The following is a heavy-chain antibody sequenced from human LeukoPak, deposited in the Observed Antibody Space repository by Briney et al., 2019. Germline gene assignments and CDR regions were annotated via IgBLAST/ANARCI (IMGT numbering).Heavy chain of an antibody. Sequence: GGSLRLXCAASGFTFSSYWMHWVRQAPGKGLVWVSRINSDGSSTSYADSVKGRFTISRDNAKNTLYLQMNSLRAEDTAVYYCARDRNPFGSGSRIDYWGQGTLVTVSS. J-gene: IGHJ4*02. CDR1: GFTFSSYW. CDR3: ARDRNPFGSGSRIDY. D-gene: IGHD3-10*01. V-gene: IGHV3-74*01. CDR2: INSDGSST.